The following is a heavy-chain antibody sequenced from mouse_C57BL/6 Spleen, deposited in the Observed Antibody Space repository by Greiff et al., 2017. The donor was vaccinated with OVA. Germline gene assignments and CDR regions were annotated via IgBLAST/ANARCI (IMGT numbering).Heavy chain of an antibody. CDR2: ISGGGGNT. J-gene: IGHJ2*01. D-gene: IGHD1-1*01. CDR3: ARADYYGSSYDY. CDR1: GFTFSSYT. V-gene: IGHV5-9*01. Sequence: EVMLVESGGGLVKPGGSLKLSCAASGFTFSSYTMSWVRQTPEKRLEWVATISGGGGNTYYPDSVKGRFTISRDNAKNTLYLQMSSLRSEDTALYYCARADYYGSSYDYWGQGTTLTVSS.